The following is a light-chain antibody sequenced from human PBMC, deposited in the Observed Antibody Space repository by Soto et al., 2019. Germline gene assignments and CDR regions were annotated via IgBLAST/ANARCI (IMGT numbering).Light chain of an antibody. CDR2: DAS. CDR1: QSISSW. CDR3: QQYNSYSPVT. Sequence: DIQMTQSPSTLSASVGDRVTLTCRASQSISSWLAWYQQKPGKAPKLLIYDASSLESGVPSRFSGSGSGTEFTLTISSLQPDDFATYYCQQYNSYSPVTFGQGTKVDIK. J-gene: IGKJ1*01. V-gene: IGKV1-5*01.